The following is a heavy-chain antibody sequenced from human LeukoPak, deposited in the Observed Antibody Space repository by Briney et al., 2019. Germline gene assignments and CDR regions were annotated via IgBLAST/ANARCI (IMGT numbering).Heavy chain of an antibody. V-gene: IGHV4-59*01. D-gene: IGHD3-22*01. J-gene: IGHJ3*02. Sequence: PSETLSLTCTVSGGSISSYYWSWIRQPPGKGLEWIGYIYYSGSTNYNPSLKSRVTISVDTSKNQFSLKLSSVTAADTAVYYCARVPTYYYDSSGYRNAFDIWGQGTMVTVSS. CDR3: ARVPTYYYDSSGYRNAFDI. CDR1: GGSISSYY. CDR2: IYYSGST.